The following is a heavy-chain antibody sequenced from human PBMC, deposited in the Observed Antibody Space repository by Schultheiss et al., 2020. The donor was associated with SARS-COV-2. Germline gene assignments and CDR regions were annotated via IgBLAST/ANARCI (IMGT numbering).Heavy chain of an antibody. CDR3: ARDLRQGGYSGYDPGYFGMDV. CDR1: GFILVAYA. D-gene: IGHD5-12*01. Sequence: GGSLRLSCAASGFILVAYAMSWVRQAPGKGLEWVSSISSTSSYIYYADSVKGRFTISRDNAENSLFLQMNSLRAEDTAVYYCARDLRQGGYSGYDPGYFGMDVWGQGTTVTVSS. J-gene: IGHJ6*02. V-gene: IGHV3-21*01. CDR2: ISSTSSYI.